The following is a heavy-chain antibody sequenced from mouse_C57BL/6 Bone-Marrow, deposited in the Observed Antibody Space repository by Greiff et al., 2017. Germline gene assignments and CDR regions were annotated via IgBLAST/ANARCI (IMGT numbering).Heavy chain of an antibody. CDR2: IDPSDSYT. J-gene: IGHJ2*01. V-gene: IGHV1-59*01. D-gene: IGHD1-1*01. CDR1: GYTFTSYW. CDR3: ARWGYGSSPYYFDY. Sequence: QVQLKQSGAELVRPGTSVKLSCKASGYTFTSYWMHWVKQRPGQGLEWIGVIDPSDSYTNYNQKFKGKATLTVDTSSSTAYMQRSSLTSEDSAVYYCARWGYGSSPYYFDYWGQGTTLTVSS.